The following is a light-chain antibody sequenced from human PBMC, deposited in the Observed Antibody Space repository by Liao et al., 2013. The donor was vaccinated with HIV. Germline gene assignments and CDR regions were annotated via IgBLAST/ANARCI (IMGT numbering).Light chain of an antibody. V-gene: IGLV3-1*01. Sequence: SYELTQPPSVSVSPGQTASITCSGDKLGDKYACWYQQKPGQSPVLVIYYDSDRPSGIPERFSGSNSGNTATLTISGTQAMDEADYYCQAWDSSTGVFGGGTKLTVL. CDR2: YDS. CDR1: KLGDKY. J-gene: IGLJ2*01. CDR3: QAWDSSTGV.